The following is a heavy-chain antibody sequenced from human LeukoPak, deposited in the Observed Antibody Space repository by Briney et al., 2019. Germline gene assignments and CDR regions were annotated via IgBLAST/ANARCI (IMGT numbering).Heavy chain of an antibody. Sequence: GASVKVSCKASGYTFTSYDINWARQATGQGLEWMGWMNPNSGNTGYAQKFQGRVTMTRNTSISTAYMELSSLRSEDTAVYYCARDGRKYDFWSGYYTGRTGNYYYGMDVWGQGTTVTVSS. CDR2: MNPNSGNT. CDR3: ARDGRKYDFWSGYYTGRTGNYYYGMDV. V-gene: IGHV1-8*01. CDR1: GYTFTSYD. J-gene: IGHJ6*02. D-gene: IGHD3-3*01.